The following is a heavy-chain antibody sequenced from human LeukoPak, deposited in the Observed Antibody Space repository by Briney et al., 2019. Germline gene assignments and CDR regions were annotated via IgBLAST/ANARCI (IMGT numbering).Heavy chain of an antibody. CDR1: GVTFDDYA. CDR3: AKVVDASSGWENAFDI. V-gene: IGHV3-9*01. CDR2: ISWNSGSI. Sequence: GGSLRLSCAASGVTFDDYAMHWVRQAPGKGLEWGSGISWNSGSIGYADSVKGRFTISRDNAKNSLYLQMNSLRAEDTALYYCAKVVDASSGWENAFDIWGQGTMVTVSS. D-gene: IGHD6-19*01. J-gene: IGHJ3*02.